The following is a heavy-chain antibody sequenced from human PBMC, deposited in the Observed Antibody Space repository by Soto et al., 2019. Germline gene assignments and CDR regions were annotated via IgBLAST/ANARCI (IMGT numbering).Heavy chain of an antibody. CDR3: ARDWAGGPMSGTLFDP. Sequence: GGSLRLSCAASGFTFSSYSMNWVRQAPGKGLEWVSSISSSGSYIYYADSVKGRFTISRDNAKNSLYLQMNSLRAEDTAVYYCARDWAGGPMSGTLFDPWGQGTLVTVSS. D-gene: IGHD3-10*01. CDR1: GFTFSSYS. CDR2: ISSSGSYI. V-gene: IGHV3-21*01. J-gene: IGHJ5*02.